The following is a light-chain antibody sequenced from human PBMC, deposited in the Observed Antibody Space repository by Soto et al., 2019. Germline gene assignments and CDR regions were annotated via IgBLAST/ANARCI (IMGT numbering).Light chain of an antibody. J-gene: IGLJ3*02. V-gene: IGLV2-8*01. CDR2: EVS. CDR3: SSYAGSGNYWI. Sequence: QSALTQPPSASGSPGQSVTISCTGTSSDVGGYNYVSWYQQHPGKAPKLMIYEVSKRPSGVPDRFSGSKSGNTASLTVSGLQVEDEADYYCSSYAGSGNYWIFGGGTKLTVL. CDR1: SSDVGGYNY.